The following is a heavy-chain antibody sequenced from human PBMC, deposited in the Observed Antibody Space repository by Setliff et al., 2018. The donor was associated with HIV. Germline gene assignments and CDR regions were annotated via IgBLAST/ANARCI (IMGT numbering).Heavy chain of an antibody. CDR2: ISSSSRST. CDR3: AKDHATSSWFTALLDY. V-gene: IGHV3-21*04. J-gene: IGHJ4*02. CDR1: GFTFSTYS. D-gene: IGHD6-13*01. Sequence: GGSLRLSCEASGFTFSTYSMNWVRQAPGKGLEWVSSISSSSRSTYYADSVKGRFTISRDNSKNTLYLQMNSLRAEDTAVYYCAKDHATSSWFTALLDYWGQGALVTVSS.